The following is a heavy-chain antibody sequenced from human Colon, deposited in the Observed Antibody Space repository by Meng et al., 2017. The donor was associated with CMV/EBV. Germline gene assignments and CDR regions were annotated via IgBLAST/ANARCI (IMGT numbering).Heavy chain of an antibody. Sequence: GESLKISCAASEFTFSNYGMHWVRQAPGKGLEWVAFIRYDGSEKYYADSVKDRFTISRDNSKNTVYLQMNNLRAEDTAVYYCAKDQWDCSNGRCPMYCYFMDVWGQGTTVTVSS. CDR2: IRYDGSEK. CDR3: AKDQWDCSNGRCPMYCYFMDV. J-gene: IGHJ6*02. V-gene: IGHV3-30*02. CDR1: EFTFSNYG. D-gene: IGHD2-8*01.